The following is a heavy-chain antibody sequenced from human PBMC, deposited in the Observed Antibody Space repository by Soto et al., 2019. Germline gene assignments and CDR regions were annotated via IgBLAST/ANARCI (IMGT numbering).Heavy chain of an antibody. J-gene: IGHJ6*02. V-gene: IGHV3-15*01. D-gene: IGHD6-19*01. CDR2: IKSKTDGGTT. Sequence: RRVSCAASGFTFSNAWMSWVRQAPGKGLEWVGRIKSKTDGGTTDYAAPVKGRFTISRDDSKNTLYLQMNSLKTEDTAVYYCTTDSEVAGPKDYYGMDVWGQGTTVTVSS. CDR3: TTDSEVAGPKDYYGMDV. CDR1: GFTFSNAW.